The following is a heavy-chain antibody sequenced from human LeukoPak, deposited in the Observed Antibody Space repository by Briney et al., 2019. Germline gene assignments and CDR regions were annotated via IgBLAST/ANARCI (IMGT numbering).Heavy chain of an antibody. CDR1: GFTFSSYA. V-gene: IGHV3-23*01. D-gene: IGHD6-19*01. CDR3: AKLPVSYSSGWSNFDY. J-gene: IGHJ4*02. Sequence: PGGSLRLSCAASGFTFSSYAMSWVRQTPGKGVEWVSGISYNGGSTYYADSVKGGFAIYRDNSKNTLCVQMNSLRAEDTAVYYCAKLPVSYSSGWSNFDYWGQGTLVTVSS. CDR2: ISYNGGST.